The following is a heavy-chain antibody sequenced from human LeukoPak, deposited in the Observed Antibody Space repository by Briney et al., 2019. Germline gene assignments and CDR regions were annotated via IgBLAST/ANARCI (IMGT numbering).Heavy chain of an antibody. J-gene: IGHJ3*02. Sequence: PGGSLRLSCAASGFTFSSYSMNWVRQAPGKGLEWVSSISSSSSYIYYAGSVKGRFTISRDNAKNSLYLQMNSLRAEDTAVYYCARAGATDAFDIWGQGTMVTVSS. D-gene: IGHD1-26*01. CDR2: ISSSSSYI. V-gene: IGHV3-21*01. CDR1: GFTFSSYS. CDR3: ARAGATDAFDI.